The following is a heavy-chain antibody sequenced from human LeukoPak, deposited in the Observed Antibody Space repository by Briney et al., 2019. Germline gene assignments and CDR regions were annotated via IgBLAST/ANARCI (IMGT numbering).Heavy chain of an antibody. V-gene: IGHV3-33*01. Sequence: GGSLRLSCAASGFIFSSYGMHWVRQAPGKGLEWVAVIWYDGSNKYYADSVKGRFTISRDNSKNTLYLQMNSLRAEDTAVYYCARDYCSSISCMDYWGQGTLVIVSS. CDR3: ARDYCSSISCMDY. CDR1: GFIFSSYG. D-gene: IGHD2-2*01. CDR2: IWYDGSNK. J-gene: IGHJ4*02.